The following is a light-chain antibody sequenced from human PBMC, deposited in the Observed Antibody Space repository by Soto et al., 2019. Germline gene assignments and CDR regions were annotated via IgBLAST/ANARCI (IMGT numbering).Light chain of an antibody. Sequence: QSALTQPASVSGSPGQSITIFCTGTSSDVGRYNYVSWYQQHPGKAPQLMIYEVSDRPSGVSNRFSGSKSGNTASLTISGLQAEDEADYYCSSYGGYNNVVFGTGTKVTVL. CDR1: SSDVGRYNY. CDR2: EVS. CDR3: SSYGGYNNVV. J-gene: IGLJ1*01. V-gene: IGLV2-14*01.